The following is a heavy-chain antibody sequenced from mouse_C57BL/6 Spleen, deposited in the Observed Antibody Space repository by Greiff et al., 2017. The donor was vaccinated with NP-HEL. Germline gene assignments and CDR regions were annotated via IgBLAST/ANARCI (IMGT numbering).Heavy chain of an antibody. J-gene: IGHJ4*01. V-gene: IGHV1-50*01. D-gene: IGHD2-4*01. CDR2: IDPSDSYT. Sequence: QVQLQQPGAELVKPGASVKLSCKASGYTFTSYWMQWVKQRPGQGLEWIGEIDPSDSYTNYNQKFKGKATLTVDKSSSTAYMQLSSLTSEDSAVYYCARKEVYYDDDGLMDYWGQGTSVTVSS. CDR3: ARKEVYYDDDGLMDY. CDR1: GYTFTSYW.